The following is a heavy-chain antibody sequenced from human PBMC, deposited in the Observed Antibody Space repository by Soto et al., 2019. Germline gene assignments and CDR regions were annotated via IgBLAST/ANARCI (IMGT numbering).Heavy chain of an antibody. D-gene: IGHD1-1*01. CDR1: GFSFTTTRMG. Sequence: SGPTLVNPTDTLTLTCTFSGFSFTTTRMGRGWTRQPPGNALEWLAIIYWDGESRYNPLLRRRLTLTEDTSKNQVVLTMTNMDPKDSATYYCAHRDSTGTTTYFDSWGQGIPVTVSS. J-gene: IGHJ4*02. CDR2: IYWDGES. V-gene: IGHV2-5*02. CDR3: AHRDSTGTTTYFDS.